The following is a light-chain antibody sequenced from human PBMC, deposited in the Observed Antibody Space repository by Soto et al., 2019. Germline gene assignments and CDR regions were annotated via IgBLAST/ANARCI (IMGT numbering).Light chain of an antibody. CDR3: QHYGSSPQ. Sequence: EIVLTQSPGTLSLSPGERATLSCRASQSVTTSYLAWYQRKPGQAPRLLIYGASSRATGIPNRFSGSGSGTDFTLTISRLEPEDCAVYYCQHYGSSPQFGQGTKVVIK. J-gene: IGKJ1*01. V-gene: IGKV3-20*01. CDR2: GAS. CDR1: QSVTTSY.